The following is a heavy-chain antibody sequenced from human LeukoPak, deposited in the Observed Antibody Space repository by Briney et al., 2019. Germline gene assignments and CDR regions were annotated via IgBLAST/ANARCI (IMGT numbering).Heavy chain of an antibody. CDR3: ARQKRWLPYMDV. V-gene: IGHV4-39*01. Sequence: SETLSLTCTVSGGSISSSSYYWGWIRQPPGKGLEWIGSIYYSGSTYYNPSLKSRVTISVDTSKNQFSLKLSSVTAADTAVYYCARQKRWLPYMDVWGKGTTVTISS. D-gene: IGHD5-24*01. J-gene: IGHJ6*03. CDR2: IYYSGST. CDR1: GGSISSSSYY.